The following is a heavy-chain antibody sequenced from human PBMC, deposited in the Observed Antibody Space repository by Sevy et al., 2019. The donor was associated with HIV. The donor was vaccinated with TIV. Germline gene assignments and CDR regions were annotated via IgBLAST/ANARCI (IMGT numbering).Heavy chain of an antibody. CDR1: GYSFTSYW. V-gene: IGHV5-10-1*04. Sequence: GESLKISCKGSGYSFTSYWISWVRQMPGKGPEWMGRIDPSDSYTNNSPSAQGQVTISADKSISTAYLQWSRLKASDTAMYYCARSYSSGSKGAFDIWGQGTMVTVSS. J-gene: IGHJ3*02. D-gene: IGHD6-19*01. CDR3: ARSYSSGSKGAFDI. CDR2: IDPSDSYT.